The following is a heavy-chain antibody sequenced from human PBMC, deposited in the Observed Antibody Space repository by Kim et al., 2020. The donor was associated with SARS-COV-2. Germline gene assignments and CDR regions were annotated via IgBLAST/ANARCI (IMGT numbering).Heavy chain of an antibody. CDR2: INQDGREK. Sequence: GGSLRLSCAASGFIFSSYWMSWVRQAPGKGLQWVANINQDGREKYYVDSVRGRFTMSRDNARNSLFLQMNSLRAEDTAVYYCARGRMVYAIKNGGDYWGQGTLVTVSS. CDR3: ARGRMVYAIKNGGDY. V-gene: IGHV3-7*01. J-gene: IGHJ4*02. D-gene: IGHD2-8*01. CDR1: GFIFSSYW.